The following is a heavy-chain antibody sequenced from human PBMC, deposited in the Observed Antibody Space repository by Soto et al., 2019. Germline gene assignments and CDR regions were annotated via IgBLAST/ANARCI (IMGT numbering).Heavy chain of an antibody. J-gene: IGHJ5*02. Sequence: QVQLVQSGAAVKKPGASVKVSCKASGYTFTGYYMHWVRQAPGQALEWMGWINPNSGGTNYAQKFQGWVTMTRDTSISTAYMDLSRLRSDDTAVYYCAREGNSSGQNWFDPWGQGTLVTVSS. CDR2: INPNSGGT. CDR1: GYTFTGYY. D-gene: IGHD3-22*01. CDR3: AREGNSSGQNWFDP. V-gene: IGHV1-2*04.